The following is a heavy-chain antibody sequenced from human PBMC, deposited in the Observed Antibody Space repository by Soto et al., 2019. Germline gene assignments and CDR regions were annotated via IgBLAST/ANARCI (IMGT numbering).Heavy chain of an antibody. CDR3: VVYCSSTSCYVAFDI. V-gene: IGHV1-69*02. D-gene: IGHD2-2*01. J-gene: IGHJ3*02. CDR1: GGTFSSYT. Sequence: GASVKVSCKASGGTFSSYTISWVRQAPGQGLEWMGRIIPILGIANYAQKFQGRVTITADKSTSTAYMELSSLRSEDTAVYYCVVYCSSTSCYVAFDIWGQGTMVTVSS. CDR2: IIPILGIA.